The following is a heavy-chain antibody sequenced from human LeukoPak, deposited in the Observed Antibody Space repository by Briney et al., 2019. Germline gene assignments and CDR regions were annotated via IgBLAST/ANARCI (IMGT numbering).Heavy chain of an antibody. D-gene: IGHD4-11*01. CDR2: INHSGSA. J-gene: IGHJ4*02. Sequence: SETLSLTCAVSGGSFSGYYWTWIRQPPGKGLEWIGEINHSGSANYNPSLKSRVTISLDTSKNQFSLKLSSVTAADTAVYYCAREIDDYSNWYYDYWGQGTLVTVSS. CDR3: AREIDDYSNWYYDY. V-gene: IGHV4-34*01. CDR1: GGSFSGYY.